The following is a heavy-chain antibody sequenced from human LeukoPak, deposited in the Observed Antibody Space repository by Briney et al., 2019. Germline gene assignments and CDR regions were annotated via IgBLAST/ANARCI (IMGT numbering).Heavy chain of an antibody. CDR3: ARGPGYCSSTSCLPGYYMDV. J-gene: IGHJ6*03. Sequence: GASVKASCKASGGTFSSYAISWVRQAPGQGLEWMGGIIPIFGTANYAQKFQGRVTITTDESTSTAYMELSSLRSEDTAVYYCARGPGYCSSTSCLPGYYMDVWGKGTTVTVSS. CDR1: GGTFSSYA. D-gene: IGHD2-2*01. CDR2: IIPIFGTA. V-gene: IGHV1-69*05.